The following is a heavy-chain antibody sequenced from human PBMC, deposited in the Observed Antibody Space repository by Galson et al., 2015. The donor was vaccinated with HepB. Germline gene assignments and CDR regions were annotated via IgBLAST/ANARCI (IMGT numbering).Heavy chain of an antibody. CDR3: ARGRSGSIYYFDY. J-gene: IGHJ4*02. V-gene: IGHV3-23*01. CDR1: GFTFSSHA. Sequence: SLRLSCAASGFTFSSHAMSWVRQPPGKGLEWVSTVGGSGDYTYYADSVKGHFTISRDNSKNILYLQMNSLRAEDTAVYYCARGRSGSIYYFDYWGQGTLVTVSS. D-gene: IGHD3-10*01. CDR2: VGGSGDYT.